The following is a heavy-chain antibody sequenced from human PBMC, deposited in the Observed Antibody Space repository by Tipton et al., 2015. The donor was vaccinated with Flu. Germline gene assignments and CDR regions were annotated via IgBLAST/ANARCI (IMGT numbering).Heavy chain of an antibody. CDR3: ARGPSGYSYGSYDY. CDR2: VYSGGST. CDR1: GLTVSSNY. V-gene: IGHV3-66*02. Sequence: LRLSCAASGLTVSSNYMSWVRQAPGKGPEWVSLVYSGGSTYYADSVKGRFTISRDNSKNTLYLQMNSLRAEDTAVYYCARGPSGYSYGSYDYWGQGTLVNVSS. J-gene: IGHJ4*02. D-gene: IGHD5-18*01.